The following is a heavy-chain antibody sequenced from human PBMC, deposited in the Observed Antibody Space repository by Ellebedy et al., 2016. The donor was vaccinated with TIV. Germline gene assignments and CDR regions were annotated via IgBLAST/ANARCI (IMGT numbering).Heavy chain of an antibody. J-gene: IGHJ6*02. Sequence: MPSETLSLTCTVSGGSISSSSYYWGWIRQPPGKGLEWIGSIYYSGSTYYNPSLKSRVTISVDTSKNQFSLKLSSVTAADTAVYYCARHYCGGDCYPYYYYYGMDVWGQGTTVTVSS. CDR3: ARHYCGGDCYPYYYYYGMDV. D-gene: IGHD2-21*02. CDR1: GGSISSSSYY. V-gene: IGHV4-39*01. CDR2: IYYSGST.